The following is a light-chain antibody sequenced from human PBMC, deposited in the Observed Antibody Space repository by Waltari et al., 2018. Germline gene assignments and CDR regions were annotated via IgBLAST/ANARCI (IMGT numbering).Light chain of an antibody. Sequence: QSVLTQPPSASGVPGQRVTIACSGSSSSTGINYVYWYQHVPGTAPKPLIYRNSQRPSGVPDRFSGSKSGTSASLAISGLRSEDEAHYYCAAWDDSLICPVFGTGTKVSVL. J-gene: IGLJ1*01. CDR2: RNS. V-gene: IGLV1-47*01. CDR1: SSSTGINY. CDR3: AAWDDSLICPV.